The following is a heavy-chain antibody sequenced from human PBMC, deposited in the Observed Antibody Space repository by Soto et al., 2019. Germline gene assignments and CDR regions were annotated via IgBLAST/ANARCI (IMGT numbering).Heavy chain of an antibody. D-gene: IGHD3-3*01. V-gene: IGHV3-66*01. CDR2: LYSGGST. CDR3: AREGRSSSFDS. Sequence: GGSLRLSCAASGFTVSSYYMSWVRQAPGKGLEWVSVLYSGGSTYYADSLKGRVSISRDNSKNTLYLQMNSLRAEDTAVYYCAREGRSSSFDSWGQGTQVTVSS. CDR1: GFTVSSYY. J-gene: IGHJ5*01.